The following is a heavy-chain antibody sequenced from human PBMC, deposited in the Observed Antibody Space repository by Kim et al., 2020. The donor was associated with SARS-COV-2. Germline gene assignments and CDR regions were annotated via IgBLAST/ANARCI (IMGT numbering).Heavy chain of an antibody. D-gene: IGHD2-2*01. V-gene: IGHV1-24*01. J-gene: IGHJ4*02. CDR1: GYTLTELS. Sequence: ASVKVSCKVSGYTLTELSMHWVRQAPGKGLEWMGGFDPEDGETIYAQKFQGRVTMTEDTSTDTAYMELSSLRSEDTAVYYCATDRYYCSSTSCHYYFDYWGERTLRTLSS. CDR3: ATDRYYCSSTSCHYYFDY. CDR2: FDPEDGET.